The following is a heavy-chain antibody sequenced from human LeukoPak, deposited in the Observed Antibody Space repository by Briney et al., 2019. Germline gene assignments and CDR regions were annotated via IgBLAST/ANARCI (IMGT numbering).Heavy chain of an antibody. CDR2: IIPIFGTA. Sequence: SVKVSCKASGGTFSSYAVSWVRQAPGQGLEWMGGIIPIFGTANHAQKFQGRVTITADESTSTAYMELSSLRSEDTAVYYCARMGGSGTLDYWGQGTLVTVPS. V-gene: IGHV1-69*13. CDR1: GGTFSSYA. D-gene: IGHD3-10*01. CDR3: ARMGGSGTLDY. J-gene: IGHJ4*02.